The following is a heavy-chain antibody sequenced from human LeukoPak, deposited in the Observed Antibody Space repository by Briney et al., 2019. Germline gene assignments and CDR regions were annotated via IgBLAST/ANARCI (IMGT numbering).Heavy chain of an antibody. CDR2: FDPEDGET. CDR1: GYTLTELS. Sequence: ASVKVSCKVSGYTLTELSMHWVRQAPGKGLEWMGGFDPEDGETIYAQKFQGRVTMTEDTSRDTAYMELSSLRSEDTAVYYCATGSAADLYYYYGMDVWGQGTTVTVSS. D-gene: IGHD2-2*01. CDR3: ATGSAADLYYYYGMDV. V-gene: IGHV1-24*01. J-gene: IGHJ6*02.